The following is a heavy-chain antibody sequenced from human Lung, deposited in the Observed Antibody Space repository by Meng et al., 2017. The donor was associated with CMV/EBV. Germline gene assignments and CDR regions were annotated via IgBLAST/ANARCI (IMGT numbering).Heavy chain of an antibody. D-gene: IGHD3-22*01. Sequence: QVQLVQSGAEVKKTGVLLKLSCETSGFTFTTYFMHWLRQAPGQGLQWMGLFNPNGDVTTYSPRFQGRITLTGDTSTSTLYMELSSLTSDDTAVYYCAREMPMTCYFDQWGQGTLVTVSS. V-gene: IGHV1-46*01. CDR2: FNPNGDVT. CDR1: GFTFTTYF. J-gene: IGHJ4*03. CDR3: AREMPMTCYFDQ.